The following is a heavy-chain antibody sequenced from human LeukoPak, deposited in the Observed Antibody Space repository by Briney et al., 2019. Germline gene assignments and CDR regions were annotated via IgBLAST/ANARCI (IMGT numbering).Heavy chain of an antibody. Sequence: ASVKVSCKASGYTFTSYGISWVRQAPGQGLDWMGWISAYNGNTNYGQKLQGRVTMTTDTSTSTVYMELRSLRSDHTAVYFCARDATTYSSSWYIGNYFDYWGQGTLVTVSS. CDR1: GYTFTSYG. CDR3: ARDATTYSSSWYIGNYFDY. CDR2: ISAYNGNT. D-gene: IGHD6-13*01. J-gene: IGHJ4*02. V-gene: IGHV1-18*01.